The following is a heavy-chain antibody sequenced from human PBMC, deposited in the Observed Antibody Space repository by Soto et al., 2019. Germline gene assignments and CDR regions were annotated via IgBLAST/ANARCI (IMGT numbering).Heavy chain of an antibody. Sequence: GGSLRLSCAASGFTFSSYGMHWVRQAPGKGLEWVAVIWYDGSNKYYVDSVKGRLTISRDNSKNTLYLQMNSLRAEDTAVYYCARDEMLVLDHLRNQMRYYYYYGMDVWGQGTTVTVSS. CDR3: ARDEMLVLDHLRNQMRYYYYYGMDV. CDR2: IWYDGSNK. D-gene: IGHD3-3*01. J-gene: IGHJ6*02. V-gene: IGHV3-33*01. CDR1: GFTFSSYG.